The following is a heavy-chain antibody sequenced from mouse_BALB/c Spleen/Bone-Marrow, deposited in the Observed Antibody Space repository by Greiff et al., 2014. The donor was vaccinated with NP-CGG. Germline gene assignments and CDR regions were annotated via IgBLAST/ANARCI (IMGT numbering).Heavy chain of an antibody. Sequence: VQLKESGGGLVQPKESLKLSCAASGFTFNTYAMNWVRQAPGKGLEWVARIRSKSNNYATYYAGSVKDRLTISRNDSQSLLYMQTNNLKTEDTAMYSCVRRDSSGPFAYWGQGTLVTVSA. V-gene: IGHV10-1*02. D-gene: IGHD3-2*01. CDR3: VRRDSSGPFAY. CDR2: IRSKSNNYAT. J-gene: IGHJ3*01. CDR1: GFTFNTYA.